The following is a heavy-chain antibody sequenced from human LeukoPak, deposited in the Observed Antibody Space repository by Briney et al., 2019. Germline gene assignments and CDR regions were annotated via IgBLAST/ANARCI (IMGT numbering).Heavy chain of an antibody. CDR1: GGSVSSGSYY. Sequence: SKTLSLTCTVSGGSVSSGSYYWSWIRQPPGKGLEWIGYIYYGGSTNYNPSLKSRVTISVDTSKNQFSLKLSSVTAADTAVYYCARVSWPTVTTQDYFDYWGQGTLVTVSS. CDR3: ARVSWPTVTTQDYFDY. V-gene: IGHV4-61*01. CDR2: IYYGGST. J-gene: IGHJ4*02. D-gene: IGHD4-17*01.